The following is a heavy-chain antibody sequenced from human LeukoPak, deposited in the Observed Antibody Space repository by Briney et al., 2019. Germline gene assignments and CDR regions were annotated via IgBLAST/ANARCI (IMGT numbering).Heavy chain of an antibody. CDR2: MNPNSGNT. CDR1: GYTFTSYD. V-gene: IGHV1-8*01. D-gene: IGHD3-10*01. Sequence: GASVKVSCKASGYTFTSYDINWVRQATGQGLEWMGWMNPNSGNTGYAQKFQGRVTMTRNTSISTAYMELSSLRSEDTAVYYCARGSVLGRFILWFGEYHFDYWGQGTLVTVSS. CDR3: ARGSVLGRFILWFGEYHFDY. J-gene: IGHJ4*02.